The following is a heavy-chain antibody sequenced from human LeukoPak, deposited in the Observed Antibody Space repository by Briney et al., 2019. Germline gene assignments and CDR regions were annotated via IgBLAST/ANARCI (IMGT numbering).Heavy chain of an antibody. CDR2: IKQDGSEK. CDR1: GFTFSSYA. CDR3: ARNFD. Sequence: PGGSLRLSCAASGFTFSSYAMNWVRQAPGKGLEWVANIKQDGSEKYYVDSVKGRFTISRDNAKNSVYLQMNSLRAEDTAVYYCARNFDWGQGTLVTVSS. V-gene: IGHV3-7*05. J-gene: IGHJ4*02.